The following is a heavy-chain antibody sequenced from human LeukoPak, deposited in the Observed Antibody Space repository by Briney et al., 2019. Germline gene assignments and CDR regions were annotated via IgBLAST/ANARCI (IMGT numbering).Heavy chain of an antibody. CDR3: SRVLWVAATDSHHLTYYYCMDV. J-gene: IGHJ6*02. V-gene: IGHV1-69*04. Sequence: ASVKVSCKASGGTFSSYASSWVRQAPGQGLEWMGRIIPILGIANYAQKFQGRVTITADKYTSTHYMELINLRSVDTAVNYWSRVLWVAATDSHHLTYYYCMDVWGQGTTVTVSS. CDR2: IIPILGIA. D-gene: IGHD2-15*01. CDR1: GGTFSSYA.